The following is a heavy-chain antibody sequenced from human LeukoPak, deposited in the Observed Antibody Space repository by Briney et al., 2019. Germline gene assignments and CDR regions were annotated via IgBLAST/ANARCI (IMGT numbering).Heavy chain of an antibody. CDR2: INPNSGGT. D-gene: IGHD6-6*01. CDR1: GYTFTGYF. Sequence: ASVKVSCKASGYTFTGYFMHWVRQAPGQGLEWLGWINPNSGGTYFAQKFQGRVTMTRDTSISTAYMELSRLTSDDTAVYYCASGGDIAARPFDYWGQGTLVTVSS. V-gene: IGHV1-2*02. J-gene: IGHJ4*02. CDR3: ASGGDIAARPFDY.